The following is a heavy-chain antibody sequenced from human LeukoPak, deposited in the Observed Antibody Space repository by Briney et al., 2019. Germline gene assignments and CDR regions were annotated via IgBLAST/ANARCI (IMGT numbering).Heavy chain of an antibody. V-gene: IGHV3-23*01. D-gene: IGHD3-22*01. CDR3: AKETYYYDSSGYSDY. J-gene: IGHJ4*02. CDR2: ISGSGRST. CDR1: GFTFNSYA. Sequence: PGGSLRLSCAASGFTFNSYAMSWVRQPPGKGLEWVSAISGSGRSTYYADSVKGRFTISRDNSKNTLYLQMTSLRAEDTAVYYCAKETYYYDSSGYSDYWGQGTLVTASS.